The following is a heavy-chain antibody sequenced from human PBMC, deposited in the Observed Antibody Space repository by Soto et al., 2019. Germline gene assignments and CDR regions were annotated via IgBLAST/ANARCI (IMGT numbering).Heavy chain of an antibody. CDR3: ARSRITLGGVIAKYGMEV. D-gene: IGHD3-16*02. V-gene: IGHV1-69*06. Sequence: QVQLVQSGAEVQKPGSSVKVSCTASGGTFISYAFSWVRQAPGQGLEWMGGIIPIFGTPNYAQKFQGRVTITEDKSTSTAYMGLSSLRSEVAAVYYCARSRITLGGVIAKYGMEVWGQGTKVIVAS. CDR1: GGTFISYA. J-gene: IGHJ6*02. CDR2: IIPIFGTP.